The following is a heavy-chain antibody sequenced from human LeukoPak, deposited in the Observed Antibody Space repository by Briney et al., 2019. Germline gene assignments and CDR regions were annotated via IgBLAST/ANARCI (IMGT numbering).Heavy chain of an antibody. Sequence: GGSLRLSCAASRFTFSNYAMTWVRQAPGQGLQWVSAISGSGGRTYYADSLKGRFTISRDNSKNTLYLQMNSLRAEDTAVYYCAKALLLFSSDYFDYWGQGTLVTVSS. D-gene: IGHD3-10*01. CDR1: RFTFSNYA. J-gene: IGHJ4*02. CDR2: ISGSGGRT. CDR3: AKALLLFSSDYFDY. V-gene: IGHV3-23*01.